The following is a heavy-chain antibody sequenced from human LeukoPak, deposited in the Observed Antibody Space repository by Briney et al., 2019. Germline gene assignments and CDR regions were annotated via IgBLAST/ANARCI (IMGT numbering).Heavy chain of an antibody. Sequence: GSLRLSCAASGFTFSSYAMSWVRQPPGKGLEWIGEINHSGSTNYNPSLKSRVTISVDTSKNQFSLKLSSVTAADTAVYYCARGSTSSNWFDPWGQGTLVTVSS. CDR2: INHSGST. D-gene: IGHD2-2*01. J-gene: IGHJ5*02. CDR1: GFTFSSYA. CDR3: ARGSTSSNWFDP. V-gene: IGHV4-34*01.